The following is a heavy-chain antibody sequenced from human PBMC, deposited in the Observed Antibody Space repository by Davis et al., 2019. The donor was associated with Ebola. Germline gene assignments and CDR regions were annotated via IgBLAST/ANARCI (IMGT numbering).Heavy chain of an antibody. V-gene: IGHV1-8*02. CDR1: GGTFSSYG. Sequence: ASVKVSCKASGGTFSSYGISWVRQATGQGLEWMGWMNPNSGNTGYAQKFQGRITMTRNTSISTAYMELSSLRSDDTAVYYCARAPTWSQINYYCFDYWGQGTLVTVSS. D-gene: IGHD3-10*01. CDR3: ARAPTWSQINYYCFDY. J-gene: IGHJ4*02. CDR2: MNPNSGNT.